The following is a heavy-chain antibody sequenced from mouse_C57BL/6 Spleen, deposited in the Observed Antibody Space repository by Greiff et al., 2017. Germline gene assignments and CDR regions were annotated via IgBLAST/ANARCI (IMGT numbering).Heavy chain of an antibody. CDR3: ARWAQLGPWFAY. J-gene: IGHJ3*01. CDR1: GYTFTDYN. D-gene: IGHD4-1*02. Sequence: EVMLVESGPELVKPGASVKIPCKASGYTFTDYNMDWVKQSPGKSLEWIGDINPNNGGTIYNQKFKGKATLTVDKSSSTAYMELRSLTSEDTAVYYCARWAQLGPWFAYWGQGTLVTVSA. V-gene: IGHV1-18*01. CDR2: INPNNGGT.